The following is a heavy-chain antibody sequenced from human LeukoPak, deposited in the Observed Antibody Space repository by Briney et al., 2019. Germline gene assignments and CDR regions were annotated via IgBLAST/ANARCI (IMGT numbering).Heavy chain of an antibody. J-gene: IGHJ4*02. CDR1: GGSISRS. CDR3: AKEGSNGDFDY. Sequence: PSETLSLTCTVSGGSISRSDYYWGWVRQAPGKGLEWVTVISYDGSNKYYGDSVKGRFTISRDNSKNTLYLKMNSLRAEDTAVYYCAKEGSNGDFDYWGQGTLVTVSS. CDR2: ISYDGSNK. D-gene: IGHD1-26*01. V-gene: IGHV3-30*18.